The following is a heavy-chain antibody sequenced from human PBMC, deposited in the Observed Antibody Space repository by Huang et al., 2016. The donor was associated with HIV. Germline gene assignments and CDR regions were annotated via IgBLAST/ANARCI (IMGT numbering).Heavy chain of an antibody. V-gene: IGHV1-46*01. CDR1: GYTFTSYY. CDR3: ARAVSPRGQWLVL. J-gene: IGHJ4*02. Sequence: QVQLVQSGAEVKKPGASVKVSCKASGYTFTSYYMHWVRQAPGQGLEWRGIINPGGGSTSYAQKFQGRVTMTRDTSTSTVYMELSSLRSEDTAVYYRARAVSPRGQWLVLWGQGTLVTVSS. D-gene: IGHD6-19*01. CDR2: INPGGGST.